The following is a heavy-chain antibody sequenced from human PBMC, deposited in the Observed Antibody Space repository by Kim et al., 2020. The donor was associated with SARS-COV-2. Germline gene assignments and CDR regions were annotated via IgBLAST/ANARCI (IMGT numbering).Heavy chain of an antibody. CDR3: AKEGAQAQWYFHH. Sequence: YYADSVKGRFTISRDNAENTVYLQMNSLTPEDTAVSCCAKEGAQAQWYFHHWGPGTLVAVSS. J-gene: IGHJ4*02. D-gene: IGHD2-8*01. V-gene: IGHV3-30*02.